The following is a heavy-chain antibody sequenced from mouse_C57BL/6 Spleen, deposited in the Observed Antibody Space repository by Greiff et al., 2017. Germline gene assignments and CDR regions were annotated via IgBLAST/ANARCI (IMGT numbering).Heavy chain of an antibody. Sequence: VQLQQSGPELVKPGASVKISCKASGYTFTDYYMNWVKQSHGKSLEWIGDINPNNGGTSYNQKFKGKATLTVDKSSSTAYMELRSLTSEDSAVDYCAKRAMDYWGQGTSVTVSS. CDR1: GYTFTDYY. CDR2: INPNNGGT. J-gene: IGHJ4*01. CDR3: AKRAMDY. V-gene: IGHV1-26*01.